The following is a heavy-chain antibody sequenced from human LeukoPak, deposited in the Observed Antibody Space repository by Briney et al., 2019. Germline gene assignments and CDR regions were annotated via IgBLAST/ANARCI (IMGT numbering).Heavy chain of an antibody. CDR2: IYTSGST. V-gene: IGHV4-59*10. CDR1: GFTFSSYE. Sequence: GSLRLSCAASGFTFSSYEMNWVRQAPGKGLEWVGRIYTSGSTNYNPSLKSRVTMSVDTSKNQFSLKLSSVTAADTAVYYCASSSNYYDSSGYYPFDYWGQGTLVTVSS. J-gene: IGHJ4*02. CDR3: ASSSNYYDSSGYYPFDY. D-gene: IGHD3-22*01.